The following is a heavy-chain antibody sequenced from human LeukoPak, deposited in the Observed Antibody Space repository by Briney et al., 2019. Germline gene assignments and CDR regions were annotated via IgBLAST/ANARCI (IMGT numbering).Heavy chain of an antibody. CDR3: ARDGGCSSTSCPYYYYGMDV. CDR2: IYTSGST. D-gene: IGHD2-2*01. J-gene: IGHJ6*02. V-gene: IGHV4-4*07. Sequence: PSKTLSLTCTVSGGSIRSYYWSWIRQPAGKGLEWIGRIYTSGSTNYNPSLKSRVTMSVDTSKNQFSLKLSSVTAADTAVYYCARDGGCSSTSCPYYYYGMDVWGQGTTVTVSS. CDR1: GGSIRSYY.